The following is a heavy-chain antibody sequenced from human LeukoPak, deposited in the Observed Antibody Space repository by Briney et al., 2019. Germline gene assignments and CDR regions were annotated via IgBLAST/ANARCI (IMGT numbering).Heavy chain of an antibody. J-gene: IGHJ4*02. CDR1: GYTFTVYY. V-gene: IGHV1-2*02. CDR3: VRVWKQWLDPPNFDY. D-gene: IGHD6-19*01. CDR2: INPNSGGT. Sequence: ASVKVSCKTSGYTFTVYYMHWVRPAPGQGREWMGWINPNSGGTSYAQKVQGRVTMTRDTSISTAYMELSRLRSDSTGVYYCVRVWKQWLDPPNFDYWGQGTLVTVSS.